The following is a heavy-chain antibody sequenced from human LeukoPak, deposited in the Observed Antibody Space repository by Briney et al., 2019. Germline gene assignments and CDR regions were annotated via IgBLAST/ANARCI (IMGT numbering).Heavy chain of an antibody. CDR1: GGSISRGGYY. CDR2: IFYNGNT. J-gene: IGHJ5*02. Sequence: PSETLSLTCTVSGGSISRGGYYWSWIRQHPGKGLEWIGYIFYNGNTYYNPSLKSRVIISVDTSKNQFSLKLSSVTAADTAVYYCARDPPGKNWFGPWGQGTLVTVSS. CDR3: ARDPPGKNWFGP. V-gene: IGHV4-31*03.